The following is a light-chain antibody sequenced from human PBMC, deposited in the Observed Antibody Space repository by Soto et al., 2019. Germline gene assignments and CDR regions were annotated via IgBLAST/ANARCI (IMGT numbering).Light chain of an antibody. J-gene: IGLJ2*01. V-gene: IGLV2-8*01. CDR1: SSDVGGYNY. CDR2: EVS. CDR3: SSYAGSKNLV. Sequence: QSALTQPPSASGSPGQSVTISCTGTSSDVGGYNYVSWYQQHPGKAPKLMIYEVSKWPSGVPDRFSGSKSGNTASLTVSGLQAEDEVDYYCSSYAGSKNLVFGGGTKLTVL.